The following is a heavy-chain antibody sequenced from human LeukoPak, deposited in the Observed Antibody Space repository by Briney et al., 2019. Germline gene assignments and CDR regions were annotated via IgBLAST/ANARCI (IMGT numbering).Heavy chain of an antibody. J-gene: IGHJ4*02. D-gene: IGHD1-1*01. V-gene: IGHV4-38-2*02. CDR1: GYSISSGHY. CDR3: ARSLRDTNSTAGYDF. Sequence: PSETLSLTCTVSGYSISSGHYWAWIRPPPGKGLEWIGSISYRGDTYYNPSLKSRVTMSVDSAKSQLSLKVRSVTAADTAVYFCARSLRDTNSTAGYDFWGQGTLVTVSS. CDR2: ISYRGDT.